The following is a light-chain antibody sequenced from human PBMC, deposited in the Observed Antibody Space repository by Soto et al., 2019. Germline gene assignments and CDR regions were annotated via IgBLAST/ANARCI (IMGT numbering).Light chain of an antibody. J-gene: IGKJ4*01. CDR2: DAS. V-gene: IGKV3-11*01. Sequence: EIVVTQSLATGSLSTRERATLSCRASQSVKSYLACYQQKPGQAPRLLISDASNRSTGIPARFSGSGSETDFTPTISSLEPEDSAVYYCQQRSNWPPLTFGGGTKVDI. CDR3: QQRSNWPPLT. CDR1: QSVKSY.